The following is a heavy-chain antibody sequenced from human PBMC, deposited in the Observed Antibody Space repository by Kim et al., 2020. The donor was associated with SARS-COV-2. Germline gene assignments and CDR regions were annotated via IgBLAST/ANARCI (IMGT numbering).Heavy chain of an antibody. CDR2: IYYSGST. CDR3: AREMQPPELLWFGELSSNHYYYGMDV. CDR1: GGSISSYY. D-gene: IGHD3-10*01. Sequence: SETLSLTCTVSGGSISSYYWSWIRQPPGKGLEWIGYIYYSGSTNYNPSLKSRVTISLDTSKNQFSLKLTSVTAADTAVYYCAREMQPPELLWFGELSSNHYYYGMDVWGQGTTVTVSS. V-gene: IGHV4-59*01. J-gene: IGHJ6*02.